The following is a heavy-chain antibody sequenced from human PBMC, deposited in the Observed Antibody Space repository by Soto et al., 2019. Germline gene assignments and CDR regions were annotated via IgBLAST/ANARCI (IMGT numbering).Heavy chain of an antibody. CDR1: GVNFIDFA. CDR3: VRNYDWTDQTDH. Sequence: PGGSLRLSCGVSGVNFIDFAFHWVRQAPGKGLEWVAVISSPAGSDKYYADSVQGRFTISRDNSKNTLYLQMNSLRDEDTGVYYCVRNYDWTDQTDHWGQGTLVTVSS. D-gene: IGHD3-16*01. J-gene: IGHJ4*02. V-gene: IGHV3-30-3*01. CDR2: ISSPAGSDK.